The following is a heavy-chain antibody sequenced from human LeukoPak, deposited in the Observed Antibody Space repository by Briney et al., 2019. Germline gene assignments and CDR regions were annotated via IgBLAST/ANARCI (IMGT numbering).Heavy chain of an antibody. CDR1: GCTFSSYW. CDR2: IDNDGRDT. V-gene: IGHV3-74*01. Sequence: PGGSLRLSCAASGCTFSSYWMHWVRQAPGKGLVWVSRIDNDGRDTTYADSARGRFTISRDNGKNTVYLQMNSLRPEDTAVYYCARDRPHNWFDPWGQGTLVTVSS. CDR3: ARDRPHNWFDP. J-gene: IGHJ5*02.